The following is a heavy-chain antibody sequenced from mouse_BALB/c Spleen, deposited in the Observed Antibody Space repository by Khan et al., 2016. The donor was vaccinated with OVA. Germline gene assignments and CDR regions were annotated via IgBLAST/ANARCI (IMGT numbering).Heavy chain of an antibody. CDR2: ISPGSGDT. CDR3: ARRNYFGYTFAY. J-gene: IGHJ3*01. Sequence: QVQLQQSGAELARPGASVKLSCKASGYTFTDYYINWVKQRTGQGLEWIGEISPGSGDTYYNEKFKGKATLTADKSSSTVYMQHSSLTAEASAVDFCARRNYFGYTFAYWGQGTLVTVSA. CDR1: GYTFTDYY. V-gene: IGHV1-77*01. D-gene: IGHD1-2*01.